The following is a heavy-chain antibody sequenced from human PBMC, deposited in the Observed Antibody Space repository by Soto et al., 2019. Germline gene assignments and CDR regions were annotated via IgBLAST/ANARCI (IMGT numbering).Heavy chain of an antibody. Sequence: QVQLVESGGGVVQPGRSLRLSCAASGFTFSTYGMHWLRQAPGKGLEWVAVIWFDGSNKYYADSVKGRFTISRDNSKNTLYLQMGSLRAEERAVYYCARAVGPFDFWGQGTLVTVSS. CDR2: IWFDGSNK. J-gene: IGHJ4*02. CDR1: GFTFSTYG. CDR3: ARAVGPFDF. V-gene: IGHV3-33*01.